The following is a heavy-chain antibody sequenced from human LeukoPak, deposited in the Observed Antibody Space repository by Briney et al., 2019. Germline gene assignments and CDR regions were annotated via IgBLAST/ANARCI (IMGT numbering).Heavy chain of an antibody. CDR1: GGSISSYY. J-gene: IGHJ6*02. V-gene: IGHV4-59*08. CDR3: ARHLGCSRTSCSNYYYYYGMDV. CDR2: ISYSGET. D-gene: IGHD2-2*01. Sequence: SETPSLPCSVSGGSISSYYWSWVRQPPGEGLGWIGYISYSGETTYNPSLKRRVTISADQSKNQFSLKLASVTAADTAVCYCARHLGCSRTSCSNYYYYYGMDVWGRGPPVTVSS.